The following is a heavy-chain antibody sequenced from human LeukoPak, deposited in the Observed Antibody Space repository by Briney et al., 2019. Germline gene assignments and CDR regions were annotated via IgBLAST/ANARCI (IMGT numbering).Heavy chain of an antibody. CDR2: INPNSGDT. Sequence: ASVKVSCKASGYPFTGYHMHWVRQAPGQGLEWMGRINPNSGDTNYAQKFQGRVTMTRDTSISTAYMELSRLRSDDTAVYYCARDVPRDGYSFFDYWGQGALVTVSS. CDR3: ARDVPRDGYSFFDY. V-gene: IGHV1-2*06. J-gene: IGHJ4*02. D-gene: IGHD5-24*01. CDR1: GYPFTGYH.